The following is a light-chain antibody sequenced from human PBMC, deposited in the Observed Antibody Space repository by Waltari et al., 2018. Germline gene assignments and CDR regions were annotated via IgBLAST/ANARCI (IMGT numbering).Light chain of an antibody. CDR3: QQYYSTPGT. CDR2: WAS. V-gene: IGKV4-1*01. J-gene: IGKJ1*01. Sequence: DIVMTQSPDSLAVSLGERATINCKSSQSVLYSSNNKNFLAWYQQKPGQPPKLLIYWASTRESGVPDRFSCSGSGTDFTLTINSLQAEDVAVYYCQQYYSTPGTFGQGTKVEIK. CDR1: QSVLYSSNNKNF.